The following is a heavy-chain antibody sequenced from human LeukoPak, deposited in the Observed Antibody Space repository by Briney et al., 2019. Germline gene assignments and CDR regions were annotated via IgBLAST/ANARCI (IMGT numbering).Heavy chain of an antibody. Sequence: SETLSFTCAVYSGSFSGYYWSWIRQPPGKGLEWIGEINHSGSTNYNPSLKSRVTISVDTSKNQFSLKLSSVTAADTAVYYCARRAVVTSSYWFDPWGQGTLVTVSS. V-gene: IGHV4-34*01. CDR2: INHSGST. CDR1: SGSFSGYY. J-gene: IGHJ5*02. CDR3: ARRAVVTSSYWFDP. D-gene: IGHD4-23*01.